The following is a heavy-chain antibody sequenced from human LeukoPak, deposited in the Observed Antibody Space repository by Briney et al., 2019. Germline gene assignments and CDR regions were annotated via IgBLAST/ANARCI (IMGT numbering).Heavy chain of an antibody. D-gene: IGHD1-26*01. V-gene: IGHV3-30*02. CDR2: IRYDGSNK. CDR3: AKPDSGSYYMVGWDY. J-gene: IGHJ4*02. CDR1: GFTFRSYG. Sequence: GGSLRLSCAASGFTFRSYGMHWVRQAPGKGLEWVAFIRYDGSNKYYADSVKGRFTISRDNSKNTLYLQMNSLRAEDTAVYYCAKPDSGSYYMVGWDYWGQGTLVTVSS.